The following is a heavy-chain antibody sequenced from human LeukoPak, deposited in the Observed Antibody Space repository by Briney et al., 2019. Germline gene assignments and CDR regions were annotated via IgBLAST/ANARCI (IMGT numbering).Heavy chain of an antibody. CDR3: ARPPPSPIFTGYRGYFDD. J-gene: IGHJ4*02. CDR1: GGSFSGYY. CDR2: INHSGST. V-gene: IGHV4-34*01. D-gene: IGHD3-9*01. Sequence: SETLSLTCAVSGGSFSGYYWSWIRQPPGKGLEWIGEINHSGSTNYNPSLKSRVTISVDTSKNQFSLKLSSVTAADTAVYYCARPPPSPIFTGYRGYFDDWGQGTLVTVSS.